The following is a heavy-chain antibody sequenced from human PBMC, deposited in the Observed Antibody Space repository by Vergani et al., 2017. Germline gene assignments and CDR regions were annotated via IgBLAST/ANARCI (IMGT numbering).Heavy chain of an antibody. V-gene: IGHV3-30*04. D-gene: IGHD4-17*01. CDR2: ISYDGSNK. CDR3: ARGYDYGDYVDY. CDR1: GFTFSSYA. J-gene: IGHJ4*02. Sequence: VQLVESGGGVVQPGRSLRLSCAASGFTFSSYAMHWVRQAPGKGLEWVAVISYDGSNKYYADSVKGRFTISRDNSKNTLYLQMNSLRAEDTAVYYCARGYDYGDYVDYWGQGTLVTVSS.